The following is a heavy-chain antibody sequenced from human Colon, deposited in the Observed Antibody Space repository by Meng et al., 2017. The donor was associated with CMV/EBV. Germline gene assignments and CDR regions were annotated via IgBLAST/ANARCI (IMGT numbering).Heavy chain of an antibody. J-gene: IGHJ4*02. CDR1: GASITSYY. Sequence: VQLRESGPGLVKPSETLSLTCTVSGASITSYYWSWIRQPAGKRLEWIGRVYISGNTNYNPSLKSRVTMSIDTSKNQLSLNIRSVTAADTAVYYCARDSNLSGLAYWGQGTLVTVSS. V-gene: IGHV4-4*07. D-gene: IGHD3-10*01. CDR2: VYISGNT. CDR3: ARDSNLSGLAY.